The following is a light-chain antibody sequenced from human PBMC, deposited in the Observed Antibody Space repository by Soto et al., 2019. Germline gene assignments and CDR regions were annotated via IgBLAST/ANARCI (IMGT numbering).Light chain of an antibody. J-gene: IGKJ3*01. V-gene: IGKV1-9*01. CDR1: QGISSY. CDR3: QQLNSYPRAIT. CDR2: AAS. Sequence: DIQLTQFPSFLSASVGDRVTITCRASQGISSYLAWYQQKPGKAPKLLIYAASTLQSGVPSRFSGSGSGTEFTLTISSLQPEDFATYYCQQLNSYPRAITFGPGTKVDIK.